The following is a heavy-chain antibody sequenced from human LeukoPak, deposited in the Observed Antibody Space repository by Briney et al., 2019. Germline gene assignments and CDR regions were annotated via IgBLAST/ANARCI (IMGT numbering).Heavy chain of an antibody. D-gene: IGHD3-10*01. J-gene: IGHJ4*02. CDR3: ARDRMVRGVISYYFDY. CDR2: ISYDGSNK. CDR1: GFTFSSYA. V-gene: IGHV3-30-3*01. Sequence: PGGSLRLSCAASGFTFSSYAMHWVRQASGKGLEWVAVISYDGSNKYYADSVKGRFTISRDNSKNTLYLQMNSLRAEDTAVYYCARDRMVRGVISYYFDYWGQGTLVTVSS.